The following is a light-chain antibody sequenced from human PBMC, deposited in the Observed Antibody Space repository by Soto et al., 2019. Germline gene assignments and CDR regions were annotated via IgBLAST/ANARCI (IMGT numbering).Light chain of an antibody. J-gene: IGKJ4*01. CDR3: ERYNNWHFT. Sequence: VGLTQSPATLSVSPGERVTLSCRASQGIGDTLAWYQHKPGQTPRLLIYETSASATGVPARFSGSSCGHEFTLTINSLESEDFGIYYCERYNNWHFTLRSGAKVQIX. V-gene: IGKV3-15*01. CDR2: ETS. CDR1: QGIGDT.